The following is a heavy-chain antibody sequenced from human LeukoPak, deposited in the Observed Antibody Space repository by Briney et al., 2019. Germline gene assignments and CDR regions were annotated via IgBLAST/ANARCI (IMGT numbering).Heavy chain of an antibody. J-gene: IGHJ4*02. Sequence: GGSLRLSCAASGFTFSDYWMTWVRQAPGKGLECVASIKRDRKNRIEMSYVDSVKGRFTISKDNGENSLYLQMNSLREEDTAVYYCVKDGGWTFDYWGQGTLVTVSS. CDR3: VKDGGWTFDY. CDR2: IKRDRKNRIEM. D-gene: IGHD3-16*01. CDR1: GFTFSDYW. V-gene: IGHV3-7*03.